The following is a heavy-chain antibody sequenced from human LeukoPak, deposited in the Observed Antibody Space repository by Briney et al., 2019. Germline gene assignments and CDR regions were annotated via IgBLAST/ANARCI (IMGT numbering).Heavy chain of an antibody. Sequence: GASVKVSCKASGGTFSSNAISWVRQAPGQGLEWVGGIIPMSGTANYAQKFQGRVTVTADESTSTAYMELSSLRSEDTAIYYCASPVKYYDTWSGYPPFDYWGQGTLVTVSS. J-gene: IGHJ4*02. CDR3: ASPVKYYDTWSGYPPFDY. CDR1: GGTFSSNA. D-gene: IGHD3-3*01. CDR2: IIPMSGTA. V-gene: IGHV1-69*13.